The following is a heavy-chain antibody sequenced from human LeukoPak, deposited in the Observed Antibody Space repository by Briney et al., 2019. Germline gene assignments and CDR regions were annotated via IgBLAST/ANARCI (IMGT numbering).Heavy chain of an antibody. V-gene: IGHV3-48*01. Sequence: GGSLRLSCAASEFTFSSYSMNWVRQAPGKGLEWVSYITNSGNSKSYADSVKGRFTISRDNTKNSLYLQMNSLKTEDTAVYYCTTDNYYYDSSGYKRPDYWGQGTLVTVSS. CDR2: ITNSGNSK. CDR1: EFTFSSYS. D-gene: IGHD3-22*01. J-gene: IGHJ4*02. CDR3: TTDNYYYDSSGYKRPDY.